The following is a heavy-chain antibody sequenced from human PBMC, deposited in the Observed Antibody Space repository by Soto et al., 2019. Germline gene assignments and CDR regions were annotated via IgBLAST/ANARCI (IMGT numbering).Heavy chain of an antibody. Sequence: GESLKISCKGSGYSFTSYWIGWVRQMPGKGLEWMGIIYPGDSDTRYSPSFQGQVTISADKSISTAYLQWSSLKASDTAMYYCARAVVPAADLPTDAFDIWGQGTMVTVSS. CDR3: ARAVVPAADLPTDAFDI. J-gene: IGHJ3*02. CDR2: IYPGDSDT. D-gene: IGHD2-2*01. V-gene: IGHV5-51*01. CDR1: GYSFTSYW.